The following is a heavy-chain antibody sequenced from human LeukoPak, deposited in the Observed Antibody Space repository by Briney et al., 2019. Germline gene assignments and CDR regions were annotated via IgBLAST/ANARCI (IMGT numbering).Heavy chain of an antibody. CDR3: AREGYYDNSGLNAFDV. D-gene: IGHD3-22*01. Sequence: ASVKVSCKVSGYTLTELSMHWVRQAPGKGLEWMGGFDPEDGETIYAQKFQGGVTITADKSTSTAYMELSSLRSEDTAVYYCAREGYYDNSGLNAFDVWGQGTMVTVSS. CDR1: GYTLTELS. J-gene: IGHJ3*01. CDR2: FDPEDGET. V-gene: IGHV1-24*01.